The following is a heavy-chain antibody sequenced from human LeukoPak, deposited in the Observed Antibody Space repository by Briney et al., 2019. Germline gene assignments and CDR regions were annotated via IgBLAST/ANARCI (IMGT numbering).Heavy chain of an antibody. Sequence: SETLSLTCTVSGGSISSGGYYWSWIRQPPGKGLEWIGYIYYSGSTNYNPSLKSRVTISVDTSKNQFSLRLSSVTAADTAVYYCASSEGYYFDYWGQGTLVTVSS. V-gene: IGHV4-61*08. CDR2: IYYSGST. CDR3: ASSEGYYFDY. D-gene: IGHD3-10*01. J-gene: IGHJ4*02. CDR1: GGSISSGGYY.